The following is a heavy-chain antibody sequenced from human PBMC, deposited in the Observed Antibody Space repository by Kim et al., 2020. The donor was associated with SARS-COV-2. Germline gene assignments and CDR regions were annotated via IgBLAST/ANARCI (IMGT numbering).Heavy chain of an antibody. D-gene: IGHD6-19*01. J-gene: IGHJ6*02. CDR3: AKLLDYSSGWTGLYGMDV. Sequence: KGPFTISRDNSKNTLYLQMNSLRAEDTAVYYCAKLLDYSSGWTGLYGMDVWGQGTTVTVSS. V-gene: IGHV3-23*01.